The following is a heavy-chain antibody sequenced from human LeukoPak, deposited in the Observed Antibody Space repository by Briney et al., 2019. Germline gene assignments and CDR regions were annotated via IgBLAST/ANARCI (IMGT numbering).Heavy chain of an antibody. CDR3: ARLPSGYHFDY. J-gene: IGHJ4*02. V-gene: IGHV4-39*01. CDR1: GGSISSSKYY. Sequence: PSETLSLTCTVSGGSISSSKYYWGWIRPSPGTDLEWVGPIYYTGSTYYNPSRRSRVTISVDTSKNQFSLQLSSVTAADTAVYYCARLPSGYHFDYWGQGTMVTVSS. D-gene: IGHD3-22*01. CDR2: IYYTGST.